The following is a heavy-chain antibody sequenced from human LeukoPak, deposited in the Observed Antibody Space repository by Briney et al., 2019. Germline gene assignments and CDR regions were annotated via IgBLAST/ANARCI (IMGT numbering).Heavy chain of an antibody. D-gene: IGHD3-16*02. CDR3: ARMMYGVIAEYYFDY. Sequence: GGSLRLSCAASGFTVSSNYMSWVRQAPGKGLEWVSVIYSGGSTHYADSVKGRFTISRDNSKNTLYLQMNSLRAEDTAVYYCARMMYGVIAEYYFDYWGQGTLVTVSS. V-gene: IGHV3-66*02. CDR1: GFTVSSNY. J-gene: IGHJ4*02. CDR2: IYSGGST.